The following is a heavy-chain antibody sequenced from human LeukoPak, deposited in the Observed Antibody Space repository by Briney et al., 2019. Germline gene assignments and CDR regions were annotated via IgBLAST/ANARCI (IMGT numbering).Heavy chain of an antibody. CDR2: IRADAVTT. V-gene: IGHV3-23*01. D-gene: IGHD3-10*01. Sequence: GWSLRLSCATSGFIFSHHGMNWVRQAQGKGLEWVSGIRADAVTTYYADSVKGRFTISRDNSKNTLYLQMNSLRAEDTAVYYCAKVGKTENYYGSGRFSYYYYMDVWGKGTTVTISS. J-gene: IGHJ6*03. CDR1: GFIFSHHG. CDR3: AKVGKTENYYGSGRFSYYYYMDV.